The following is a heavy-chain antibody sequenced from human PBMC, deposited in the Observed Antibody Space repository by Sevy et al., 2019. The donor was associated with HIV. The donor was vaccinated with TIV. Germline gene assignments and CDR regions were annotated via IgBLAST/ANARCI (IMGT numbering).Heavy chain of an antibody. J-gene: IGHJ4*02. CDR1: GGSIRSGRFY. V-gene: IGHV4-61*02. Sequence: SETLSLTCTVSGGSIRSGRFYWTWIRQPAGKGLEWIGRVFPSGGTDFSPSMLRRASISINTSKKQFSLRLTSVTAADTAIYYCARVEGDGYNYGYFDSWGPGTLVTVSS. D-gene: IGHD5-12*01. CDR2: VFPSGGT. CDR3: ARVEGDGYNYGYFDS.